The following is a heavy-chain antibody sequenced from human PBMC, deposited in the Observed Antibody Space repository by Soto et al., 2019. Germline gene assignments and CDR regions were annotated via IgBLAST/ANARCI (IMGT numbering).Heavy chain of an antibody. J-gene: IGHJ4*02. CDR2: ISGSGGST. Sequence: EVQLLESGGGLVQPGGSLRLSCAASKFTFSSYAMSWVRQAPGKGLEWVSAISGSGGSTLYADSVKGRFTISRDNSKNTLYMQMNSLRAEDTAVYYCAKEELERDYFEYWGQGTLVTVSS. CDR3: AKEELERDYFEY. D-gene: IGHD1-1*01. CDR1: KFTFSSYA. V-gene: IGHV3-23*01.